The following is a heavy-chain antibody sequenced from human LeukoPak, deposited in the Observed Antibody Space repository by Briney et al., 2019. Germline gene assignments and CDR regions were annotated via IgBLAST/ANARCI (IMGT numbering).Heavy chain of an antibody. CDR2: VYHSGST. CDR3: ARRLGFWSGYFDY. Sequence: SETLSLTCAVSGDSISTNHWWSWVRQPPGKGLEWIGEVYHSGSTNYNPSLKSRVTISVDTSKNQFSLKLSSVTAADTAVYYCARRLGFWSGYFDYWGQGTLVTVSS. D-gene: IGHD3-3*01. CDR1: GDSISTNHW. J-gene: IGHJ4*02. V-gene: IGHV4-4*02.